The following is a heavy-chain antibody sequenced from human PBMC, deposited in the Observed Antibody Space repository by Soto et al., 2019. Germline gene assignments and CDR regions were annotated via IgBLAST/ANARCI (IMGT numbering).Heavy chain of an antibody. V-gene: IGHV3-66*01. D-gene: IGHD2-15*01. CDR3: ARDDVHCSGGRCYGDPMDV. J-gene: IGHJ6*03. CDR1: GFTVSSNY. Sequence: EVQLVESGGGLVQPGGSLRLSCAASGFTVSSNYMTWVRQAPGKGLEWVSLIQSGGRTYYAGSVKGRFTISRDNSKNTLFLQMNSLRVEDTAVYCCARDDVHCSGGRCYGDPMDVWGKGTTVTVSS. CDR2: IQSGGRT.